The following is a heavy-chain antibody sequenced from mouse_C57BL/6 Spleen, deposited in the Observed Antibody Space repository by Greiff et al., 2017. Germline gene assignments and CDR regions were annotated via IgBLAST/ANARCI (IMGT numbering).Heavy chain of an antibody. CDR1: GFSFNTYA. J-gene: IGHJ2*01. D-gene: IGHD2-3*01. V-gene: IGHV10-1*01. CDR2: IRSKSNNYAT. CDR3: VGSYDGYYVYYFDY. Sequence: EVMLVESGGGLVQPKGSLKLSCAASGFSFNTYAMNWVRQAPGKGLEWVARIRSKSNNYATYYADSVKDRFTISRDDSESMLYLQMNNLKTEDTAMYYCVGSYDGYYVYYFDYWGQGTTLTVSS.